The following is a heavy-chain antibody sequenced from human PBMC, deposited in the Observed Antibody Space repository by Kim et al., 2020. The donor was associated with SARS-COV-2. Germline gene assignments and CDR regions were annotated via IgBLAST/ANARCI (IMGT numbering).Heavy chain of an antibody. D-gene: IGHD1-7*01. CDR1: GYTFTGYY. CDR3: ARVFEYNWNYGSWFDP. V-gene: IGHV1-2*02. Sequence: ASVKVSCKASGYTFTGYYMHWVRQAPGQGLEWMGWINPNSGGTKYAQKFQGRVTMTRDTSISTAYMELSRLRSDDTAVYYCARVFEYNWNYGSWFDPWGQGTLVTVSS. J-gene: IGHJ5*02. CDR2: INPNSGGT.